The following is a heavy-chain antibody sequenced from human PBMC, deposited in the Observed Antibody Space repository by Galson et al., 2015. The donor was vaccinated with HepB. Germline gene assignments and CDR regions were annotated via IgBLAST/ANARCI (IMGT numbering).Heavy chain of an antibody. D-gene: IGHD1-26*01. J-gene: IGHJ6*03. CDR1: GDSVSSHSAS. CDR2: TYYRSKWYI. V-gene: IGHV6-1*01. CDR3: ASRRRIGSCIVGTTLVTYSYMDV. Sequence: CAISGDSVSSHSASWNWIRQSQSRGLEWLGRTYYRSKWYIDYAVSVKGRIAINPDTSMNQFSLQLNSVTPEDTAVYYCASRRRIGSCIVGTTLVTYSYMDVWGKGTTVTVSS.